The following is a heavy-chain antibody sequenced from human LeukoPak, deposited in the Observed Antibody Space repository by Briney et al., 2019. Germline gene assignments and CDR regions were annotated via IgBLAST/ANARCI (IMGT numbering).Heavy chain of an antibody. CDR3: AKGNYYYMDV. CDR1: GFTFDEYT. Sequence: GGSLRLSCAASGFTFDEYTMHWVRQAPGKCLEWVSLISWGGGSTYYADSVKGRFTISRDNSKNSLYLQMNSLRNEDTALYYCAKGNYYYMDVWGKGTPVTVSS. V-gene: IGHV3-43*01. J-gene: IGHJ6*03. CDR2: ISWGGGST.